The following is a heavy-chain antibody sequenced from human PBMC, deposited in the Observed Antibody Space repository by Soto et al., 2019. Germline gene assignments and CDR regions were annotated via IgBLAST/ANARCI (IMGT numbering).Heavy chain of an antibody. J-gene: IGHJ2*01. D-gene: IGHD1-26*01. CDR3: ARDSGSYLEWYFDL. CDR2: ISYDGSNK. CDR1: GFTFSSYA. V-gene: IGHV3-30-3*01. Sequence: QVQLVESGGGVVQPGRSLRLSCAASGFTFSSYAMHWVRQAPGKGLEWVAVISYDGSNKYYADSVKGRFTISRDNSKNTLYLQMNSLRAEDTAVYYCARDSGSYLEWYFDLWGRGTLVTVSS.